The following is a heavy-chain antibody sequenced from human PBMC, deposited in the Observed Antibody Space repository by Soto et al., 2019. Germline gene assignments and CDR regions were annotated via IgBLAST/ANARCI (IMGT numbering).Heavy chain of an antibody. V-gene: IGHV1-2*04. Sequence: ASVKVSCKASGYSFTDYHIHWVRQAPGQGREWLGRINPNRCGTSTEQKFQGWVTMTTDTSISTASMELTRLTSHDTAIYYCARGDSTDCSNGVCSFFYNHDMDVWGQGTTVTVSS. CDR2: INPNRCGT. D-gene: IGHD2-8*01. J-gene: IGHJ6*02. CDR3: ARGDSTDCSNGVCSFFYNHDMDV. CDR1: GYSFTDYH.